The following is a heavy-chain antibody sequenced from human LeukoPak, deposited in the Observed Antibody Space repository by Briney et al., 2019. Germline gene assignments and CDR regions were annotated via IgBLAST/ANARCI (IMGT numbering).Heavy chain of an antibody. CDR1: GFTFSSYR. CDR3: ARGGGYYDSSGYDDY. D-gene: IGHD3-22*01. Sequence: NPGGSLRLSCAASGFTFSSYRMNWVRQAPGKGLDWVSSISSSSSYIYYADSVKGRFTISRDNAKNSLYLQMNSLRAEDTAVYYCARGGGYYDSSGYDDYWGQGTLVTVSS. J-gene: IGHJ4*02. CDR2: ISSSSSYI. V-gene: IGHV3-21*01.